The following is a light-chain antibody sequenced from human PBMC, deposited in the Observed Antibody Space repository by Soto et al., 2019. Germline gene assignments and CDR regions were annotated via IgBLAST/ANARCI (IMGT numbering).Light chain of an antibody. CDR1: QSVLYSSNNKNY. Sequence: DILMTQSPDSLAVSLGERATINCKSSQSVLYSSNNKNYLGLYQQKPGQPPKLLIYWSSTRESVVPDRFSGSGSGTDFTLTISSLQDEDVAVYYCQQCYSIPLTFGGGTKVDIK. V-gene: IGKV4-1*01. J-gene: IGKJ4*01. CDR2: WSS. CDR3: QQCYSIPLT.